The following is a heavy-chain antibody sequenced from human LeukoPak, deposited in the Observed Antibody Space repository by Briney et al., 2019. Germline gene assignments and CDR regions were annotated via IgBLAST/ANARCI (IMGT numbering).Heavy chain of an antibody. CDR2: ISYDGSNK. CDR1: GFTFSSYG. Sequence: GGSLRLSCAASGFTFSSYGMHWVRQAPGKGLEWVAVISYDGSNKYYADSVKGRFTISRDNSKNTLYLQMNSLRAEDTAVYYCAKDRSYDSSGYTHLQHWGQGTLVTVSS. D-gene: IGHD3-22*01. J-gene: IGHJ1*01. CDR3: AKDRSYDSSGYTHLQH. V-gene: IGHV3-30*18.